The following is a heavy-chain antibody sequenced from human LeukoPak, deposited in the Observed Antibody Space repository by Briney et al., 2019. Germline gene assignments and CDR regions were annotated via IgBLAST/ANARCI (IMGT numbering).Heavy chain of an antibody. CDR3: ARLSSIAARGEWFDP. CDR1: GGTFSSYA. CDR2: IIPIFGTA. Sequence: SVKVSCKASGGTFSSYAISWVRQAPGQGLEWMGGIIPIFGTANYAQKFQGRVTITAGESTSTAYMELSSLRSEDTAVYYCARLSSIAARGEWFDPWGQGTLVTVSS. D-gene: IGHD6-6*01. V-gene: IGHV1-69*13. J-gene: IGHJ5*02.